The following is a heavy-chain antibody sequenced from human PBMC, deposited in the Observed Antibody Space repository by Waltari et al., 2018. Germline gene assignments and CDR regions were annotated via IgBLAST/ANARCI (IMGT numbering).Heavy chain of an antibody. CDR3: ARESSGYYYATFDY. J-gene: IGHJ4*02. V-gene: IGHV4-61*01. CDR1: GGSVSSGSYY. D-gene: IGHD3-22*01. Sequence: QVQLQESGPGLVKPSETLSLTCTVSGGSVSSGSYYWRWIRQPPGKGLEWIGYIYYSGSTNYNPSLKSRVTISVDTSKNQFSLKLSSVTAADTAVYYCARESSGYYYATFDYWGQGTLVTVSS. CDR2: IYYSGST.